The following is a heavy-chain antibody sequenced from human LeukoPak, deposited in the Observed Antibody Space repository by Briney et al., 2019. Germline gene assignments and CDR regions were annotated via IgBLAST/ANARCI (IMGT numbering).Heavy chain of an antibody. CDR1: GVDISYNY. CDR2: IHTGGTT. D-gene: IGHD3-10*01. CDR3: ARVWFGYFFQ. V-gene: IGHV3-53*01. Sequence: GGSLRLFCVASGVDISYNYVGWVRQAPGKGLEWVSVIHTGGTTHYADSVKGRFTISKDNSNNTVYLQMNSVRVEDTAVYYCARVWFGYFFQWGQGALVTVSS. J-gene: IGHJ4*02.